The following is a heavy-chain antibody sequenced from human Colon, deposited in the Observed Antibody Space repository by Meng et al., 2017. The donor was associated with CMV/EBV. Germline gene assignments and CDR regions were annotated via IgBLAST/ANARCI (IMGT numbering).Heavy chain of an antibody. CDR1: GFPFATFD. CDR2: IRGSDDTS. V-gene: IGHV3-23*01. D-gene: IGHD6-25*01. J-gene: IGHJ4*02. Sequence: GESLKISCVASGFPFATFDMSWVRQAPGKGLEWISVIRGSDDTSYYPDSVKGRFTISKDKSKNTLFLQMNSLRVDDTAIYYCVTGGRLDDWAQGTLVTVSS. CDR3: VTGGRLDD.